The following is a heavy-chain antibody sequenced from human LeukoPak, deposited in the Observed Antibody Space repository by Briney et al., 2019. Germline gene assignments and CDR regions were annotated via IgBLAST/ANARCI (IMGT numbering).Heavy chain of an antibody. Sequence: GASVKVSCKASGGTFSSYAISWVRQAPGQGLEWMGGIIPIFGTANYAQKFQGRVTITADESTSTAYMELSSLRSEDTAVYYCARGAHYGDYVRFDPWGQGTLVTVSS. CDR1: GGTFSSYA. J-gene: IGHJ5*02. CDR2: IIPIFGTA. CDR3: ARGAHYGDYVRFDP. V-gene: IGHV1-69*13. D-gene: IGHD4-17*01.